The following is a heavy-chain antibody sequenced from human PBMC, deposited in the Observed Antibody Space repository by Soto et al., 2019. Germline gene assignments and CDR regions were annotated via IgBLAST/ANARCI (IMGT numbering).Heavy chain of an antibody. D-gene: IGHD2-2*01. CDR1: GDTFSTYT. CDR2: IIPRSGTS. V-gene: IGHV1-69*13. CDR3: AAPKQLSMGYYYGMDV. J-gene: IGHJ6*02. Sequence: SVKVSCKASGDTFSTYTITWVRQAPGQGLEWMGGIIPRSGTSNYAQKFQGRVTITADESTSTAYLQWSSLKASDTAMYYCAAPKQLSMGYYYGMDVWGQGTTVTVSS.